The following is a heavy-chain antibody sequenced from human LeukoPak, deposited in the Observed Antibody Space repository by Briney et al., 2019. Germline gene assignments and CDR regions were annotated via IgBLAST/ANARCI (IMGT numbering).Heavy chain of an antibody. D-gene: IGHD2-2*01. CDR3: AKYGVDCSSTSCYPLYYMDV. V-gene: IGHV3-23*01. Sequence: GGSLSLSCAASGFTFDRYAMTWVRQAPGKGLEWVSSISGGGGITNYADSVKGRFTISRDNSKYTLFLQMNSLRAEDTAVYYCAKYGVDCSSTSCYPLYYMDVWGKRTTVTVSS. J-gene: IGHJ6*03. CDR1: GFTFDRYA. CDR2: ISGGGGIT.